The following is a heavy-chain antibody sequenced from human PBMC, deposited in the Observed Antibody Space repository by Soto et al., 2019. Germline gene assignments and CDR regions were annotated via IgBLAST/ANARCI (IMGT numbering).Heavy chain of an antibody. V-gene: IGHV5-51*01. Sequence: GESLKISCKGSGYSFTRYWIGWVRQMPGKGLEWMGIIYPGDSDTRYSPSFQGLVTFSADKSISTAYLQWSSLKASDTAMYYCARHDVGGWSHFDFWGQGTLVTVSS. CDR3: ARHDVGGWSHFDF. CDR1: GYSFTRYW. CDR2: IYPGDSDT. D-gene: IGHD6-19*01. J-gene: IGHJ4*02.